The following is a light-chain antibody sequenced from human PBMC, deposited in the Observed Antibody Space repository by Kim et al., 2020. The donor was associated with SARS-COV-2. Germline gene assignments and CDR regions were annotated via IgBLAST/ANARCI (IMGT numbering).Light chain of an antibody. CDR2: DAS. CDR1: QGVRDK. CDR3: QEYNNWPPVT. Sequence: SPGDSATLSCRASQGVRDKLAWYPHKPGQPPRLLIYDASTWATDIPARFSGSGSGTEFTLTISSLQSEDFALYFWQEYNNWPPVTFGGGTKVDIK. J-gene: IGKJ4*01. V-gene: IGKV3-15*01.